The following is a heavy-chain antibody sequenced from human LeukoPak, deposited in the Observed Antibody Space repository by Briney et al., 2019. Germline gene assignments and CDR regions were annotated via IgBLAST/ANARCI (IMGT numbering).Heavy chain of an antibody. Sequence: GGSLRLSCAASGFTFSSYAMSWVRQAPGKGLEWVSAISGSGGNTYYADSVKGRFTISRDNSKNTLYLQMNSLRAEDTAVYYCAKDVDSGSYRHGLVYWGQGTLVTVSS. V-gene: IGHV3-23*01. CDR1: GFTFSSYA. CDR3: AKDVDSGSYRHGLVY. J-gene: IGHJ4*02. CDR2: ISGSGGNT. D-gene: IGHD1-26*01.